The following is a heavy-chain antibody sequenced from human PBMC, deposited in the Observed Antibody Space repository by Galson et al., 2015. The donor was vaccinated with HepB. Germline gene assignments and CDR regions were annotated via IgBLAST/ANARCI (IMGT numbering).Heavy chain of an antibody. CDR3: ARGRLPFRNYDFWSGYYIYYYYYGMDV. J-gene: IGHJ6*02. D-gene: IGHD3-3*01. V-gene: IGHV1-8*01. CDR2: MNPNSGNT. Sequence: SVKVSCKASGYTFTSYDINWVRQATGQGLEWMGWMNPNSGNTGYAQKFQGRVTMTRNTSISTAYMELSSLRSEDTAVYYCARGRLPFRNYDFWSGYYIYYYYYGMDVWGQGTTVTVSS. CDR1: GYTFTSYD.